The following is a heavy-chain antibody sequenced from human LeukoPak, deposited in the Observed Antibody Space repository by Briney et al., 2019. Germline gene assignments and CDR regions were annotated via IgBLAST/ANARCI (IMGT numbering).Heavy chain of an antibody. J-gene: IGHJ6*03. Sequence: ASVKVSCKASGYTFTNYDINWVRQATGQGLEWMGWMNPNSGGTGYAQKFQGRVTMTRNTSISTAYMELSSLSSEDTAVYYCARGPEPRTNNNYMDVWGKGTTVTISS. CDR2: MNPNSGGT. CDR3: ARGPEPRTNNNYMDV. V-gene: IGHV1-8*01. D-gene: IGHD1-14*01. CDR1: GYTFTNYD.